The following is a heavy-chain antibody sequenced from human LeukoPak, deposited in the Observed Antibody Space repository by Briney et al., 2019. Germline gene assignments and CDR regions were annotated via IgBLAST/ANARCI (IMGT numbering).Heavy chain of an antibody. CDR1: GGSISSYY. Sequence: SETLSLTCTVSGGSISSYYWSWIRQPPGKGLEWIGYIYYSGSTYYNPSLKSRVTISVGTSKNQFSLKLSSVTAADTAVYYCASRWQWLVPGATTTVPDVWGQGTTVTVSS. J-gene: IGHJ6*02. CDR3: ASRWQWLVPGATTTVPDV. CDR2: IYYSGST. V-gene: IGHV4-59*12. D-gene: IGHD6-19*01.